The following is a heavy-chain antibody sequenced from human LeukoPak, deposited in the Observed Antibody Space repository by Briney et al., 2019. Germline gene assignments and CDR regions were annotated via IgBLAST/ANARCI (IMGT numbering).Heavy chain of an antibody. V-gene: IGHV3-23*01. CDR2: ISGSGGST. J-gene: IGHJ4*02. CDR1: GFTFSDYS. Sequence: GGSLRLSCAASGFTFSDYSMNWVRQAPGKGLEWVSAISGSGGSTYYADSVKGRFTISRDNSKNTLYLQMNSLRAEDTAVYYCAKVGALYCSSTSCYYFDYWGQGTLVTVSS. D-gene: IGHD2-2*01. CDR3: AKVGALYCSSTSCYYFDY.